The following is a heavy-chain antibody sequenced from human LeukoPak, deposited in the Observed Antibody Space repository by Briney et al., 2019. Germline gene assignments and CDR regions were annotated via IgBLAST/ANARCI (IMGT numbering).Heavy chain of an antibody. Sequence: GGSLRLSCAASGFTLSSYEMNWVRQAPGKGLEWVSYISRSGSAMYYADSVKGRFTISRDNAKNSLYPQMNSPRAEDTAVYYCAREISALGNYFDSWGQGTLVTVSS. CDR2: ISRSGSAM. CDR3: AREISALGNYFDS. CDR1: GFTLSSYE. J-gene: IGHJ4*02. V-gene: IGHV3-48*03. D-gene: IGHD7-27*01.